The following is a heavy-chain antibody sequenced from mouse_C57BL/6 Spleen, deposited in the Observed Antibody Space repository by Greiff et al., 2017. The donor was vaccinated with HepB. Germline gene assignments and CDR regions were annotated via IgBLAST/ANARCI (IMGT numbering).Heavy chain of an antibody. D-gene: IGHD1-1*01. CDR3: ARSGPFTGYFDY. J-gene: IGHJ2*01. CDR1: GYAFSSYW. CDR2: IYPGDGDT. V-gene: IGHV1-80*01. Sequence: QVQLQQSGAELVKPGASVKISCKASGYAFSSYWMNWVKQRPGKGLEWIGQIYPGDGDTNYNGKLKGKATLTADKSSSTAYMQLSSLTSEDSAVYFCARSGPFTGYFDYWGQGTTLTVSS.